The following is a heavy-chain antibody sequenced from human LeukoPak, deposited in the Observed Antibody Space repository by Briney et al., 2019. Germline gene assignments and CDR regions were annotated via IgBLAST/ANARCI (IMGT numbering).Heavy chain of an antibody. Sequence: ASVKVSCKASRYTFTGYFMHWVRQAPGQGLEWMGRINPDSGGTNCAQKFQGRVTMTRDTSIGTAYMELSRLRSDDTAVYYCARDTSGWHQFDYWGQGTLVTVSS. J-gene: IGHJ4*02. V-gene: IGHV1-2*06. CDR1: RYTFTGYF. CDR2: INPDSGGT. CDR3: ARDTSGWHQFDY. D-gene: IGHD6-19*01.